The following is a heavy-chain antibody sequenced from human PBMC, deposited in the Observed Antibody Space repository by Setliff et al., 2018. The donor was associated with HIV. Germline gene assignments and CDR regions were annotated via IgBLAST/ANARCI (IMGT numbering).Heavy chain of an antibody. Sequence: HPGGSLRLSCAASGFTFSSYWMHWVRQAPGKGLEWVAFIRHDGGETYFADSMKGRFSISRDNTKNTLYLQMNSLRAEDTAVYYCAKVGLYDSFGYANGLPDAFDTWGQGTMVTVSS. J-gene: IGHJ3*02. CDR3: AKVGLYDSFGYANGLPDAFDT. CDR1: GFTFSSYW. CDR2: IRHDGGET. D-gene: IGHD3-22*01. V-gene: IGHV3-30*02.